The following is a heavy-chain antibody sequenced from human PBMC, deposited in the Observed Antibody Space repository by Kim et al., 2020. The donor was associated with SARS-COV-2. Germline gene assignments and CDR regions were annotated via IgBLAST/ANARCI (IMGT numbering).Heavy chain of an antibody. J-gene: IGHJ6*02. CDR1: GFTFSGYG. D-gene: IGHD3-3*01. CDR2: IWFDGSNK. V-gene: IGHV3-33*06. Sequence: GGSLRLSCAASGFTFSGYGMHWVRQAPGKGLEWVAVIWFDGSNKYYADSVKGRFSISRDNSKNMLYLQMNSLRADDTAVYYCAKDLIGRYYDLWSGHISVGLDAWGQGTTVTVSS. CDR3: AKDLIGRYYDLWSGHISVGLDA.